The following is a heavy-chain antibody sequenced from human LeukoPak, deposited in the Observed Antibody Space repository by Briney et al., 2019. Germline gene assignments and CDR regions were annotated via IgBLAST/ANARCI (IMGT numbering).Heavy chain of an antibody. J-gene: IGHJ4*02. D-gene: IGHD1-26*01. CDR2: IGGSGGTTT. CDR3: ARDRSIGTYYTFDH. V-gene: IGHV3-23*01. CDR1: GFTFSSYG. Sequence: GETLRLSCAASGFTFSSYGMNWVRQAPGKGLEWVSGIGGSGGTTTYYADSVKGRFTIPRDNSKNTLYLQMNSLTAADTAVYYCARDRSIGTYYTFDHWGQGTLVTVSS.